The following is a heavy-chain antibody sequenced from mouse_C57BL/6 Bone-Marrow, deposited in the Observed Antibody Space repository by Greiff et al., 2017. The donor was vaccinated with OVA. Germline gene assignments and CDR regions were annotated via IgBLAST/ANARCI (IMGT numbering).Heavy chain of an antibody. CDR3: ARFYYGSSHWYFDV. J-gene: IGHJ1*03. V-gene: IGHV1-55*01. CDR2: IYPGSGST. D-gene: IGHD1-1*01. CDR1: GYTFTSYW. Sequence: QVQLQQPGAELVKPGASVKMSCTASGYTFTSYWITWVKQRPGQGLEWIGDIYPGSGSTNYTEKFKSKATLTVDTSSSTAYMQLSSLTSEDSAVYYCARFYYGSSHWYFDVWGTGTTVTVSS.